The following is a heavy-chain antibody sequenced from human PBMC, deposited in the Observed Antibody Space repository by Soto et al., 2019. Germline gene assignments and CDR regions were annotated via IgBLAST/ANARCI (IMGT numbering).Heavy chain of an antibody. J-gene: IGHJ6*02. V-gene: IGHV3-33*01. CDR1: GFTFSSYG. D-gene: IGHD3-10*01. Sequence: PGGSLRLSCAASGFTFSSYGMHWVRQAPGKGLEWVAVIWYDGSNKYYADSVKGRFTISRDNSKNTLYLQMNSLRAEDAAVYYCARNLVRVYYGMDVWGQGTTVTVSS. CDR2: IWYDGSNK. CDR3: ARNLVRVYYGMDV.